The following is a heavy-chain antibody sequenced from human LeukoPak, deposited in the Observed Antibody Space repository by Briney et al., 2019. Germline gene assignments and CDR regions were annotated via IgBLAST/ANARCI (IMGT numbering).Heavy chain of an antibody. CDR2: INQDGRRK. V-gene: IGHV3-7*01. J-gene: IGHJ4*02. D-gene: IGHD3-16*01. CDR3: ARAPGWGALAH. Sequence: GGSLLLSCAASGFAFSSHWMNWVRPAPGKGLEWVAIINQDGRRKRSADSVKGRFTTSRGNAKNLLYLQMNSLRAEDTAVYYCARAPGWGALAHWGQGTLVTVS. CDR1: GFAFSSHW.